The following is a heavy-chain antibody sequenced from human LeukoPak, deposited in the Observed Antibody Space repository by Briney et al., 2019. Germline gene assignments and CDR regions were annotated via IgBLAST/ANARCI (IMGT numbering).Heavy chain of an antibody. V-gene: IGHV1-46*01. CDR1: GYTFTSYD. J-gene: IGHJ3*02. D-gene: IGHD1-26*01. CDR3: ARNSGTFNAFDM. Sequence: ASVKVSCKASGYTFTSYDINWVRQAPGQGLEWMGIFNPSSDTTTYAQKFQGRVTMTRDTSSSTVYMELSSLRSEDTAVYHCARNSGTFNAFDMWGQGTMVTVSS. CDR2: FNPSSDTT.